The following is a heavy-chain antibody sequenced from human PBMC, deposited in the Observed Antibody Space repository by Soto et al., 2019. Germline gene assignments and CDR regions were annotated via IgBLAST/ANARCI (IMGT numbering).Heavy chain of an antibody. J-gene: IGHJ5*02. CDR3: AYEKSSFPAPNGFDP. Sequence: PGGALRLSCVGSGFTFTTYAVIWVRQAPGKGLEWVSVLSGSGDTAYYADSVRGRFTVSRDNYKNTLFLQMDKVTVEDTAVYYWAYEKSSFPAPNGFDPWGQGALVTVPQ. CDR2: LSGSGDTA. CDR1: GFTFTTYA. D-gene: IGHD2-2*01. V-gene: IGHV3-23*01.